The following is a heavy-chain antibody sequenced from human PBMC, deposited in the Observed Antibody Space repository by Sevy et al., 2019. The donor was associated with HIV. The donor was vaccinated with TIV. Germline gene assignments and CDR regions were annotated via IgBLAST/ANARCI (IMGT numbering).Heavy chain of an antibody. CDR2: LSGSGGST. Sequence: GGSLRLSCAASGFTISSYAMSWVRQAPGKGLECVSVLSGSGGSTYYAGSVKGRFTISRDKSKNTLYLIMNSLRAEDTAIYYCARTMPVGYYDYSGSSGYFQHWGQGTLVTVSS. D-gene: IGHD3-22*01. CDR3: ARTMPVGYYDYSGSSGYFQH. J-gene: IGHJ1*01. V-gene: IGHV3-23*01. CDR1: GFTISSYA.